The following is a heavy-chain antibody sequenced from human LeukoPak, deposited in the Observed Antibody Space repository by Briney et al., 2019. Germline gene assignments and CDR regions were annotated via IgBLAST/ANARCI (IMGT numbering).Heavy chain of an antibody. J-gene: IGHJ4*02. D-gene: IGHD3-9*01. CDR2: ISCDGSNK. CDR1: GFTFSSYG. Sequence: GGSLRLSCAASGFTFSSYGMHWVRQAPGKGLEWVAVISCDGSNKYYADSVKGRFTISRDNSKNTLYLQMNSLRAEDTAVYYCAKEEYFDWLSYGTFDYWGQGTLVTVSS. CDR3: AKEEYFDWLSYGTFDY. V-gene: IGHV3-30*18.